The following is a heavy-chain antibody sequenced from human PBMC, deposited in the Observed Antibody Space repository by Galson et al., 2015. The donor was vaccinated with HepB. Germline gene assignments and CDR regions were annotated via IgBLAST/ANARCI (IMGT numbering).Heavy chain of an antibody. D-gene: IGHD5-18*01. J-gene: IGHJ4*02. CDR1: GFNFRNYG. Sequence: SLRLSCAASGFNFRNYGMHWVRQAPGKGLEWVAVIWYDGSNEYNADSVKGRFTISRDNSKNTLYLQMNSPRVEDTAVYYCARGNSYGYFDDWGQGTLVTVSS. V-gene: IGHV3-33*01. CDR3: ARGNSYGYFDD. CDR2: IWYDGSNE.